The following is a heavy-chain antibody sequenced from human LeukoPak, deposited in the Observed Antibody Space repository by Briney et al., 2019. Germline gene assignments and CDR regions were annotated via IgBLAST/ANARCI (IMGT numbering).Heavy chain of an antibody. V-gene: IGHV4-30-2*01. CDR3: ARASTYYYDSSGYYFDY. Sequence: PSETLSLTCAVSGGSISSGGYSWSWIRQPPGKGLEWIGYIYHSGSTYYNPSLKSRVTISVDRSKNQFSLKLSSVTAADTAVYYCARASTYYYDSSGYYFDYWGQGTLVTVSS. J-gene: IGHJ4*02. D-gene: IGHD3-22*01. CDR1: GGSISSGGYS. CDR2: IYHSGST.